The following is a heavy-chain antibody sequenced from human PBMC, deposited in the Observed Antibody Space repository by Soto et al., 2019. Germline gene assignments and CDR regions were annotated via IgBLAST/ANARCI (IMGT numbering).Heavy chain of an antibody. J-gene: IGHJ4*02. Sequence: GGSLRLSCAASGFTFSSYWMSWVRQAPGKGLEWVANIKQDGSEKYYVDSVKGRFTISRDNAKNSLYLQMNSLRAEDTAVYYCAREPKSYYYGSGPDAYFDYWGQGTLVTVSS. V-gene: IGHV3-7*05. CDR1: GFTFSSYW. CDR3: AREPKSYYYGSGPDAYFDY. D-gene: IGHD3-10*01. CDR2: IKQDGSEK.